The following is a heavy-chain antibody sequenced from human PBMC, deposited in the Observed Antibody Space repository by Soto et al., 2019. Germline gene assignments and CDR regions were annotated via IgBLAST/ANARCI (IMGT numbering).Heavy chain of an antibody. Sequence: QVQLVESGGGVVQPGRSLRLSCAASGFTFSSYAMHWVRQAPGKGLEWVAVISYDGSNKYYADSVKGRFTISRDNSKNTLYLQMNSLRAEDTAVYYCARAYGDTHQPPYYYYGMDVWGQGTTVTVSS. CDR1: GFTFSSYA. J-gene: IGHJ6*02. CDR2: ISYDGSNK. V-gene: IGHV3-30-3*01. D-gene: IGHD4-17*01. CDR3: ARAYGDTHQPPYYYYGMDV.